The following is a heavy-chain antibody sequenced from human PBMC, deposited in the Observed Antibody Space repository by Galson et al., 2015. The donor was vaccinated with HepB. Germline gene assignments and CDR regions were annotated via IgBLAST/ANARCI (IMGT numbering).Heavy chain of an antibody. J-gene: IGHJ4*02. CDR3: AKVSYQLLFQGYFDY. CDR1: GFTFSSYG. V-gene: IGHV3-30*18. CDR2: ISYDGSNK. D-gene: IGHD2-2*01. Sequence: SLRLSCAASGFTFSSYGMHWVRQAPGKGLEWVAVISYDGSNKYYADSVKGRFTISRDNSKNTLYLQMNSLRAEDTAVYYCAKVSYQLLFQGYFDYWGQGTLSPSPQ.